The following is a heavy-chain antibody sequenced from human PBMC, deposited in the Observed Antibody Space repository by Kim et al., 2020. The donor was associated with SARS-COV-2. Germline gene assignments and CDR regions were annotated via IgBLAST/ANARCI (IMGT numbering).Heavy chain of an antibody. D-gene: IGHD2-15*01. Sequence: ASVKVSCKASGYTFTSYGISWVRQAPGQGLEWMGWISAYNGNTNYAQKLQGRATMTTDTSTSTAYMELRSLRSDDTAVYYCARDIVVVVAATFHYGMDVWGQGTTVTVSS. V-gene: IGHV1-18*01. J-gene: IGHJ6*02. CDR2: ISAYNGNT. CDR3: ARDIVVVVAATFHYGMDV. CDR1: GYTFTSYG.